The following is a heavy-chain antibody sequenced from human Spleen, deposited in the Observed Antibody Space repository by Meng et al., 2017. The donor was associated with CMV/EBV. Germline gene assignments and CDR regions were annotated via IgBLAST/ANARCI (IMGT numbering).Heavy chain of an antibody. V-gene: IGHV3-48*04. CDR1: GFTFSRYT. D-gene: IGHD3-3*02. J-gene: IGHJ4*02. CDR2: ISSSGSTI. CDR3: ARTLHFRYYFDY. Sequence: GESLKISCAASGFTFSRYTMTWVRQAPGKGLEWVSYISSSGSTIYYADSVKGRFTISRDNAKNSLFLQMNSLRAEDTAVYYCARTLHFRYYFDYWGQGTLVTVSS.